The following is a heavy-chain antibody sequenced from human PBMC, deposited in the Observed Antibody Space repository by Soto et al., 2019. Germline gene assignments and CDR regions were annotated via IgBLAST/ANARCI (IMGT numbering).Heavy chain of an antibody. CDR3: ARDSPPRGYSYGVFDP. Sequence: QVQLVQSGAEVKKPGASVKVSCKASGYTFTSYGISWVRQAPGQGLEWLGWISAYNGNTNYAQKLQGRVTMTTDTSTSTAYMELRSLRSDDTAVYYCARDSPPRGYSYGVFDPWGQGTLVTVSS. V-gene: IGHV1-18*01. J-gene: IGHJ5*02. CDR2: ISAYNGNT. D-gene: IGHD5-18*01. CDR1: GYTFTSYG.